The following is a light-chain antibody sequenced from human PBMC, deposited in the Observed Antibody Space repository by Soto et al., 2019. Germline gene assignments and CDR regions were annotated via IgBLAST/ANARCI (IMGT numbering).Light chain of an antibody. CDR3: GSWDSSLSAYV. CDR2: DDN. J-gene: IGLJ1*01. Sequence: QSLLTLAPSVSAAPGQKFTISCSGSIPNIGGNSVSWYQQLPGTAPKLLIYDDNKRPSGIPDRFSGSKYGTSATLGITGFQTGDEADYYCGSWDSSLSAYVFGTGTKVTVL. CDR1: IPNIGGNS. V-gene: IGLV1-51*01.